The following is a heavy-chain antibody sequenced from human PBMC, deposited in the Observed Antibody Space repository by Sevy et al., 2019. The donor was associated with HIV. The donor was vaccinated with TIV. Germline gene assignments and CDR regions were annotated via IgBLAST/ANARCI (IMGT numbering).Heavy chain of an antibody. V-gene: IGHV1-46*02. Sequence: ASVKVSCKASGYNFNNYYIHWVRQAPGQGLQWMAVINPTSSSTYYPPKFQGRVTMTRDTSTSTVSLDLSSLRSEDTAVYYCARGDGTGRCFDSWGQGTLVTVSS. CDR2: INPTSSST. J-gene: IGHJ4*02. CDR3: ARGDGTGRCFDS. D-gene: IGHD1-26*01. CDR1: GYNFNNYY.